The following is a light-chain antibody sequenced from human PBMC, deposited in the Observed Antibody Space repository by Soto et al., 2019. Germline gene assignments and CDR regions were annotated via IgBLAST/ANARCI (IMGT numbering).Light chain of an antibody. CDR2: EVS. CDR3: YSYTTSSTWV. CDR1: SSDVGAYNY. Sequence: QSVLTQPASVSGSPGQSITISCAGTSSDVGAYNYVSWYQQHPDKAPKVVIYEVSIRPSGVSDRFSGSKSGNTASLTISGLQAEDEAVYYCYSYTTSSTWVFGGGTKLTVL. V-gene: IGLV2-14*01. J-gene: IGLJ3*02.